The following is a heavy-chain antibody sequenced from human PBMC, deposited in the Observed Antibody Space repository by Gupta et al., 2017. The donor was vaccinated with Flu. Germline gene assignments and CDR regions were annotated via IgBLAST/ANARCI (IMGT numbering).Heavy chain of an antibody. V-gene: IGHV3-9*01. D-gene: IGHD1-26*01. J-gene: IGHJ4*02. CDR2: ISWNGGSI. Sequence: VRQAPGKGLEWVSGISWNGGSIGYADSVKGRFAISRDNAKNSLFLQTNSLRTEDTALYYCVKDRAYSGSYIDYWGQGTLVTVST. CDR3: VKDRAYSGSYIDY.